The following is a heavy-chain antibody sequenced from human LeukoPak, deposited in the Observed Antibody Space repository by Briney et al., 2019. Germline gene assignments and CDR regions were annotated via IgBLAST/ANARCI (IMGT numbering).Heavy chain of an antibody. CDR1: GFTVSNNY. CDR2: ISYDGSNK. D-gene: IGHD6-19*01. CDR3: AREDIAVAGTYFDP. Sequence: GGSLRLSCAASGFTVSNNYMNWVRQAPGKGLEWVAVISYDGSNKYYADSVKGRFTISRDNSKNTLYLQMNSLRAEDTAVYYCAREDIAVAGTYFDPWGQGTLVTVSS. J-gene: IGHJ5*02. V-gene: IGHV3-30-3*01.